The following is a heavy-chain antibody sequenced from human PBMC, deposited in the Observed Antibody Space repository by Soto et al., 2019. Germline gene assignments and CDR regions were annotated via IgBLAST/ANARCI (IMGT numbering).Heavy chain of an antibody. D-gene: IGHD4-17*01. V-gene: IGHV4-39*01. CDR2: IYYSGST. Sequence: SDPLSPTCPVSGGSISSSSYYRGWIRQPPGKGLEWIGSIYYSGSTYYNPSLKSRVTISVDTSKNQFSLKLSSVTAADTAVYYCARRAVAYGDLYYFYYRGQRTLVTVS. J-gene: IGHJ4*02. CDR3: ARRAVAYGDLYYFYY. CDR1: GGSISSSSYY.